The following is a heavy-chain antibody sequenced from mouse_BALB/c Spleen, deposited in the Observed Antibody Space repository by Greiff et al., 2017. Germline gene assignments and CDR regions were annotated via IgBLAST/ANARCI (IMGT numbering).Heavy chain of an antibody. D-gene: IGHD2-3*01. V-gene: IGHV5-6*01. CDR2: ISSGGSYT. J-gene: IGHJ3*01. Sequence: EVQRVESGGDLVKPGGSLKLSCAASGFTFSSYGMSWVRQTPDKRLEWVATISSGGSYTYYPDSVKGRFTISRDNAKNTLYLQMSSLKSEDTAMYYCARQAGPLYDGYYFAYWGQGTLVTVSA. CDR3: ARQAGPLYDGYYFAY. CDR1: GFTFSSYG.